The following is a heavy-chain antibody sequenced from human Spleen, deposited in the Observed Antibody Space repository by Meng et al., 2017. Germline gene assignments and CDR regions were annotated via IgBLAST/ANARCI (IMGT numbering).Heavy chain of an antibody. J-gene: IGHJ4*02. Sequence: QVTLKWSGPTLVKPTQTLTLTCSFSGFSLSTSGVGVGWIRQPPGKALEWLALIYWNDVKRYSPSLKSRLTITKDSSRNQVVLTMTNMDPVDTATYYCTHRRTPFGELFNWGQGTLVTVSS. CDR3: THRRTPFGELFN. CDR2: IYWNDVK. CDR1: GFSLSTSGVG. D-gene: IGHD3-10*01. V-gene: IGHV2-5*01.